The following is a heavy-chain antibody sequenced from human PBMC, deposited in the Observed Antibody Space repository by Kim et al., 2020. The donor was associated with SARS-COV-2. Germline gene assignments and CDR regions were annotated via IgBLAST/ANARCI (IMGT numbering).Heavy chain of an antibody. CDR2: ISGSGGST. V-gene: IGHV3-23*01. J-gene: IGHJ4*02. CDR1: GFTFSSYA. D-gene: IGHD3-10*01. CDR3: AKEGGVYYYGSGSYYASHDY. Sequence: GGSLRLSCAASGFTFSSYAMSWVRQAPGKGLEWVSAISGSGGSTYYADSVKGRFTISRDNSKNTLYLQMNNLRAEDTAVYYCAKEGGVYYYGSGSYYASHDYWGQGTLVTVSS.